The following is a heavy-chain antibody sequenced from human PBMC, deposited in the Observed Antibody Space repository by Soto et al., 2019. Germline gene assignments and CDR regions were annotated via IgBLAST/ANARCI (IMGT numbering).Heavy chain of an antibody. J-gene: IGHJ4*02. CDR1: GGSITNNNW. CDR2: MHHIGST. Sequence: SETLCVTCVFSGGSITNNNWWSWVRQPPGEGLEWIGEMHHIGSTNYNPSLKSRVTMSVDTSKKQFFLKLNSVTAADTAVYYCTKNSAYALDYWGQGTMVTVSS. V-gene: IGHV4-4*02. D-gene: IGHD5-12*01. CDR3: TKNSAYALDY.